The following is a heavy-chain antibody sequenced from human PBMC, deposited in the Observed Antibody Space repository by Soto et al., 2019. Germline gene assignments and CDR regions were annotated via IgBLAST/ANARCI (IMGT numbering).Heavy chain of an antibody. CDR1: GYTFTRSG. CDR3: AREGVAPYYYYGMDV. CDR2: ICTYNGDT. D-gene: IGHD5-12*01. J-gene: IGHJ6*02. Sequence: ASVKVSCKASGYTFTRSGISWVRQAPGQGLEWMGWICTYNGDTNYAQTFQGRVTMTTDTSTSTVHMEVRSLRSDDTAVYYCAREGVAPYYYYGMDVWGQGTPVTVSS. V-gene: IGHV1-18*01.